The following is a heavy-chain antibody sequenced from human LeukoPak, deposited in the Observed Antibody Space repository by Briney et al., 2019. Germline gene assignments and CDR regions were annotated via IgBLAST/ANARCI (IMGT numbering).Heavy chain of an antibody. CDR3: AKDLGMIVVVAIDY. V-gene: IGHV3-9*01. CDR1: GFTFSSYA. Sequence: GGSLRLSCAASGFTFSSYAMHWVRQAPGKGLEWVSGISWNSGSIGYADSVKGRFTISRDNAKNSLYLQMNSLRAEDTALYYCAKDLGMIVVVAIDYWGQGTLVTVSS. J-gene: IGHJ4*02. CDR2: ISWNSGSI. D-gene: IGHD3-22*01.